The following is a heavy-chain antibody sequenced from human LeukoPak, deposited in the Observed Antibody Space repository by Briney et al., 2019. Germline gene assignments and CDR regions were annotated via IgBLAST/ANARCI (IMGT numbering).Heavy chain of an antibody. V-gene: IGHV4-39*01. Sequence: SETLSLTCTVSGGSISSSSYYWGWIRQPPGKGLEWIGRIYYSGSTYYNPSLKSRVTISVDTSKNQFSLKLSSVTAADTAVYYCARLSHTVRGVNFDYWGQGTLVTVSS. D-gene: IGHD3-10*01. CDR1: GGSISSSSYY. CDR3: ARLSHTVRGVNFDY. J-gene: IGHJ4*02. CDR2: IYYSGST.